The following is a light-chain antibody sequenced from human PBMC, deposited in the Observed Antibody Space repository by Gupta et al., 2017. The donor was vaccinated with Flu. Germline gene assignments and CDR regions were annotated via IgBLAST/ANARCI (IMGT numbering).Light chain of an antibody. CDR1: QLGDRF. CDR3: QSGGDNNNYV. Sequence: SGAQLGDRFTFWYQHKPGQSPILVIFHNRRRPSGIPERFSGSSSGNTATLTISGSQPVDEADYYCQSGGDNNNYVFGTGTKVTVL. V-gene: IGLV3-1*01. CDR2: HNR. J-gene: IGLJ1*01.